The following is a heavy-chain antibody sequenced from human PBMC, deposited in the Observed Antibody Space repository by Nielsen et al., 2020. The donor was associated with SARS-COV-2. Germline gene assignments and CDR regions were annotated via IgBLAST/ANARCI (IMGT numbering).Heavy chain of an antibody. Sequence: SETLSLTCSVSGYSISSGYYWGWIRQSPGKGLEWIGTIFHTGSIYLNPSLRGRVTISVDTSWNQFSLTLTSVTAADTAIYYCARENYGNYYFDYWGQGILVTVSS. CDR3: ARENYGNYYFDY. D-gene: IGHD4-11*01. J-gene: IGHJ4*02. CDR1: GYSISSGYY. CDR2: IFHTGSI. V-gene: IGHV4-38-2*02.